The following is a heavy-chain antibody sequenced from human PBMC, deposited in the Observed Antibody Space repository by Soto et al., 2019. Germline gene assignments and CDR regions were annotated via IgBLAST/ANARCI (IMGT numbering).Heavy chain of an antibody. CDR3: ARGGYDFWFDP. Sequence: PGESLRLSCAASGFTFSSYWMSWVRQAPGKGLEWVANIKQDGSEKYYVDSVKGRFTISRDNAKNSLYLQMNSLRAEDTAVYYCARGGYDFWFDPWGQGTLVTVSS. CDR1: GFTFSSYW. V-gene: IGHV3-7*01. CDR2: IKQDGSEK. D-gene: IGHD3-3*01. J-gene: IGHJ5*02.